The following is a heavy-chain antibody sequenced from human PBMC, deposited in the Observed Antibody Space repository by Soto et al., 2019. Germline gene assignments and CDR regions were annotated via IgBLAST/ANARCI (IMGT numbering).Heavy chain of an antibody. CDR1: GFTISSYG. V-gene: IGHV1-18*01. CDR2: FSAYNANT. J-gene: IGHJ4*02. CDR3: ASVGHLKLAREIDY. D-gene: IGHD6-13*01. Sequence: ASAKFSCKDSGFTISSYGCTWVRQPPRQGLEWMGCFSAYNANTNYGQMIQGRVTMTTDTSTSTVYIELRSLRSHDTAVYYCASVGHLKLAREIDYWGQGTPVTV.